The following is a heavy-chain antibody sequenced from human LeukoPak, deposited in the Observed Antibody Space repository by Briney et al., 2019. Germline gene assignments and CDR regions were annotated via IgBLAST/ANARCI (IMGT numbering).Heavy chain of an antibody. J-gene: IGHJ4*02. CDR3: ARLGSLLGNPRDY. CDR2: INQEGSDK. D-gene: IGHD2-15*01. V-gene: IGHV3-7*01. CDR1: GFTFSGYS. Sequence: GGSLRLSCAASGFTFSGYSMSWVRQAPGKGLEWVASINQEGSDKYYVDSVEGRFTISRDNAKNSLYLQVSGLRAEDTAVYYCARLGSLLGNPRDYWGQGTLVTVSS.